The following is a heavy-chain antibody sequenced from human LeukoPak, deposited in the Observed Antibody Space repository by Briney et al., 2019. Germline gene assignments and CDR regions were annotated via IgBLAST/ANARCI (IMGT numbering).Heavy chain of an antibody. CDR3: AKAPRYYYDSSGYPYYFDY. J-gene: IGHJ4*02. CDR1: GFTFSSYA. V-gene: IGHV3-23*01. D-gene: IGHD3-22*01. Sequence: GGSLRLSCAASGFTFSSYAMSWVRQAREKGLEWVSPISGSGGGTYYSDSVKGRFTISRDNSKNTLYLQMNSLRAEDTAVYYCAKAPRYYYDSSGYPYYFDYWGQGTLVTVSS. CDR2: ISGSGGGT.